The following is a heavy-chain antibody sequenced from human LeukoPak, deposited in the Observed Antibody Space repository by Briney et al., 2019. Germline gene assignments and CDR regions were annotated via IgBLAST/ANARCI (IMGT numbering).Heavy chain of an antibody. CDR3: AKGGYYDLDAFDI. V-gene: IGHV3-30*04. CDR2: ISYDGSNK. D-gene: IGHD1-26*01. CDR1: GFTFSSYA. J-gene: IGHJ3*02. Sequence: GSLRLSCAASGFTFSSYAMHWVRQAPGKGLEWVAVISYDGSNKYYADSVKGRFTISRDNAKNSLYLQMNSLRAEDTALYYRAKGGYYDLDAFDIWGQGTMVTVSS.